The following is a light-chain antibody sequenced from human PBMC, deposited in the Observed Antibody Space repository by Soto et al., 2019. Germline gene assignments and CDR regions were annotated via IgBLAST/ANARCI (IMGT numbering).Light chain of an antibody. V-gene: IGKV2-28*01. Sequence: DIVMTQSPLSLPVTPGEPASISCRSRQSLLHRNGYNYLDWYLQRPGQSPQLLIYLGSNRASGVPDRFSGSGSGTDFTLKISRVEAEDVGVYYCMQGLQPPWTLGLGTKVDIK. CDR3: MQGLQPPWT. CDR2: LGS. CDR1: QSLLHRNGYNY. J-gene: IGKJ1*01.